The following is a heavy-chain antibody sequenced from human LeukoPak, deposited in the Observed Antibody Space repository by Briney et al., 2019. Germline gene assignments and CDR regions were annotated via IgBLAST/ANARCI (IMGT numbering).Heavy chain of an antibody. D-gene: IGHD4-23*01. J-gene: IGHJ4*02. Sequence: PGGSLRLSCAASGFTFSDHYMDWVRQAPGKGLEWVGRIRNKANSYTTDYAASVKGRFTISRGDSKNSLYLQMNSLKTEDTAVYYCARRVFGGNCYYDYWGQGALVTVSS. CDR1: GFTFSDHY. CDR3: ARRVFGGNCYYDY. V-gene: IGHV3-72*01. CDR2: IRNKANSYTT.